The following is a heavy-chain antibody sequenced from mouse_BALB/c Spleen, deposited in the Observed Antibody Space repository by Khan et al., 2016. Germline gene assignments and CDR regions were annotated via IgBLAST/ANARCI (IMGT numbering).Heavy chain of an antibody. Sequence: QVQLKQSGAELARPGASVKLSCKASGYTFTSYWMQWVKQRPGQGLEWIGAIYPGDGDTRYTQKFKGKATLTADKSSSTAYMQLSSLASEDSAVYYCASYYGSSYDYFDSWGQGTTLTVSS. D-gene: IGHD1-1*01. J-gene: IGHJ2*01. CDR3: ASYYGSSYDYFDS. CDR1: GYTFTSYW. V-gene: IGHV1-87*01. CDR2: IYPGDGDT.